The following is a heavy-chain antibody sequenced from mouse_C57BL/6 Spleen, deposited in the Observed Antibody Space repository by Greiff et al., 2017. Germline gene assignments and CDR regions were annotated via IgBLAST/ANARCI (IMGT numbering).Heavy chain of an antibody. J-gene: IGHJ3*01. CDR1: GYTFTSYW. Sequence: EVQLQQSGTVLARPGASVKMSCKTSGYTFTSYWMHWVKQRPGQGLEWIGAIYPGNSDTSYNQKFKGKAKLTAVTSASTAYMELSSLTNEDSAVYYCTRGPGERYGYDWFAYWGQGTLVTVSA. D-gene: IGHD2-2*01. CDR3: TRGPGERYGYDWFAY. V-gene: IGHV1-5*01. CDR2: IYPGNSDT.